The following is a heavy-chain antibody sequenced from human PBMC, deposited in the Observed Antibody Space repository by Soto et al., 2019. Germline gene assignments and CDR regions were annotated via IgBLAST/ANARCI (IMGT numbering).Heavy chain of an antibody. CDR3: ARGGLREAARRWWFDP. Sequence: SETLSLTCAVYGGSFSGYYWSWLRQPPGKGLEWLGEINHSATTNYNASLKSRVTISVDXXKXXXXLKLXSXXAAXTAVYYCARGGLREAARRWWFDPWGQGTLVT. D-gene: IGHD6-6*01. J-gene: IGHJ5*02. CDR1: GGSFSGYY. CDR2: INHSATT. V-gene: IGHV4-34*01.